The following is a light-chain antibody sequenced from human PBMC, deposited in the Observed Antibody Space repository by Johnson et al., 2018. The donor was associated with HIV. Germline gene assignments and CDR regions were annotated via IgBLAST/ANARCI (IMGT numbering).Light chain of an antibody. CDR1: SSNIGNNY. V-gene: IGLV1-51*01. CDR3: GTWDSSLSAGFYV. CDR2: DNN. J-gene: IGLJ1*01. Sequence: QSVLTQPPSVSAAPGQKVTIYCSGSSSNIGNNYVSWYQQLPGTAPKLLIYDNNKRPSGIPDRFSGSKSGTSATLGITGLQTGDEADYYCGTWDSSLSAGFYVFGTGTKVTVL.